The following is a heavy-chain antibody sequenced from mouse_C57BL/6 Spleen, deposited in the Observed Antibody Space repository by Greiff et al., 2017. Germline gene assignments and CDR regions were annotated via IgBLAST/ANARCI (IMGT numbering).Heavy chain of an antibody. CDR2: IYPGSGST. V-gene: IGHV1-55*01. J-gene: IGHJ4*01. CDR1: GYTFTSYW. CDR3: ARGVTNYAMDY. Sequence: QVQLQQSGAELVKPGASVKMSCKASGYTFTSYWITWVKQRPGQGLEWIGDIYPGSGSTNYNEKFKSKATLTVDTSSSTAYMQLSSLTSEDSAVYYCARGVTNYAMDYWGQGTSVTVSS.